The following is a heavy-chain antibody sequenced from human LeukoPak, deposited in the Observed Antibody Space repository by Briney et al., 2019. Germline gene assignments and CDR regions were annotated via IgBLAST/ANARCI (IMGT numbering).Heavy chain of an antibody. CDR1: GYTFTGYY. Sequence: ASVKVSCKASGYTFTGYYMHWVRQAPGQGLEWMGWINPNSGGTNYAQKFQGRVTMTRDTSISTAYMELSRLRSDDTAVYYCARSAGLKSTYYDYVWGSYRYPFDFDYWGQGTLVTVSP. CDR2: INPNSGGT. CDR3: ARSAGLKSTYYDYVWGSYRYPFDFDY. J-gene: IGHJ4*02. V-gene: IGHV1-2*02. D-gene: IGHD3-16*02.